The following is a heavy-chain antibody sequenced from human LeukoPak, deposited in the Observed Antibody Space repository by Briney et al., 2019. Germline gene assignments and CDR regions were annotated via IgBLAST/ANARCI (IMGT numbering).Heavy chain of an antibody. J-gene: IGHJ4*02. CDR2: ISDDGSNK. CDR3: ARDLYGSGVFDY. Sequence: GGSLRLSCAASGFIFSTYALHWVRQAPDKGLEWVAVISDDGSNKYYADSVKGRFTISRDNSKNTLYLQMNSLRPEDTAVYYCARDLYGSGVFDYWGLGTLVTVSS. V-gene: IGHV3-30-3*01. CDR1: GFIFSTYA. D-gene: IGHD3-10*01.